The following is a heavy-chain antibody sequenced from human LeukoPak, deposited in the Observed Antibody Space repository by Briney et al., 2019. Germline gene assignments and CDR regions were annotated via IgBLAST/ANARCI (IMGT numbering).Heavy chain of an antibody. V-gene: IGHV3-7*01. CDR1: GFTFSSYW. J-gene: IGHJ6*03. CDR3: ARDHRYCTNGVCYPYYYYMDV. Sequence: PGGSLRLSCAASGFTFSSYWMSWVRQAPGKGLEWVANIKQGGSEKYYVDSVKGRFTISRDNSKNTLYLQMNSLRAEDTAVYYCARDHRYCTNGVCYPYYYYMDVWGKGTTVTVSS. CDR2: IKQGGSEK. D-gene: IGHD2-8*01.